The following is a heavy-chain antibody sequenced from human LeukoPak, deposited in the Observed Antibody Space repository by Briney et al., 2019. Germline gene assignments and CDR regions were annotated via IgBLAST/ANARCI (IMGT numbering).Heavy chain of an antibody. CDR1: GGSISSCTYS. V-gene: IGHV4-39*07. D-gene: IGHD3-9*01. CDR2: FSCSGST. J-gene: IGHJ5*02. Sequence: SSETLSLTCSVSGGSISSCTYSRGWIRQPPGKGLEWIGSFSCSGSTYYNPSLKSRVTISVDTSKSQFSLYMDSVTAADTAVYYCARGTSTYYDILLGHPSEGWFDPWGQGTLVTVSS. CDR3: ARGTSTYYDILLGHPSEGWFDP.